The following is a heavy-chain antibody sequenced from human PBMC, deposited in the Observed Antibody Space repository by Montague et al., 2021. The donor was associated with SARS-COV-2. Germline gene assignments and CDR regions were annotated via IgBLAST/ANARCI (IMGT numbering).Heavy chain of an antibody. V-gene: IGHV3-13*01. CDR3: ARETPVAGTNFYGMDV. J-gene: IGHJ6*02. D-gene: IGHD6-19*01. Sequence: SLRLSCAASGFSFKNYGIHWVRQATGKGLEWVSAIGPPGDTYYAGSVKGRFSISREDAKNSLYLQMDSLRAEDTAVHYCARETPVAGTNFYGMDVWGLGTTVTVSS. CDR2: IGPPGDT. CDR1: GFSFKNYG.